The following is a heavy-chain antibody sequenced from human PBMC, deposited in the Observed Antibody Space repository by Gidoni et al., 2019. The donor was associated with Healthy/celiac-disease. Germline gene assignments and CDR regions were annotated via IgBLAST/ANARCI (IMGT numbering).Heavy chain of an antibody. CDR2: TYYRSKWYN. J-gene: IGHJ5*02. Sequence: QVQLQQSGPGLVKPSQTLSLTCAIPGDSVSSNSAAWTWIRQSPSRGLEWLGRTYYRSKWYNDYAVSVKSRITINPDTSKNQFSLQLNSVTPEDTAVYYCARGEGGSGWSWSPYNWFDPWGQGTLVTVSS. CDR1: GDSVSSNSAA. CDR3: ARGEGGSGWSWSPYNWFDP. D-gene: IGHD6-19*01. V-gene: IGHV6-1*01.